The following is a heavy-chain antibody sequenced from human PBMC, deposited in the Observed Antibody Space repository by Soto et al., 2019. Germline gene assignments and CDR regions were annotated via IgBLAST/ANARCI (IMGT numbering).Heavy chain of an antibody. CDR1: GGSISSYY. CDR2: IYYSGST. V-gene: IGHV4-59*01. J-gene: IGHJ4*02. CDR3: ARVLGYCTNGVCPLYYFDY. Sequence: SETLSLTCTVSGGSISSYYWSWIRQPPGKGLEWIGYIYYSGSTNYNPSLKSRVTISVDTSKNQFSLKLSSVTAADTAVYYCARVLGYCTNGVCPLYYFDYWGQGTLVTVSS. D-gene: IGHD2-8*01.